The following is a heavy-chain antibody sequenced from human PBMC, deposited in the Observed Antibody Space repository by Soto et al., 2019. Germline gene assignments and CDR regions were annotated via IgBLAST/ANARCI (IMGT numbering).Heavy chain of an antibody. CDR1: GFIISSNW. V-gene: IGHV3-74*01. D-gene: IGHD6-19*01. CDR3: ARGPSGWYGFDY. Sequence: EVQLVESGGGLVQPGGSLRLSCADSGFIISSNWMHWVRQAPGKGLVWVSRINSDGSTTSYADSVKGRFTISRDNAKNTLYLQMNSLGAEDTAVYYCARGPSGWYGFDYWGQGTLVTVSS. CDR2: INSDGSTT. J-gene: IGHJ4*02.